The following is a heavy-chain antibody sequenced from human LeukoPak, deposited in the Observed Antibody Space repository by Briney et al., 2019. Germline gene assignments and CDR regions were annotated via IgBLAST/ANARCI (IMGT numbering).Heavy chain of an antibody. J-gene: IGHJ4*02. CDR1: RFTFSNYW. D-gene: IGHD6-6*01. V-gene: IGHV3-7*01. Sequence: GRSLRLSCAASRFTFSNYWMSWVRQAPGEGLEWVANINQDGSVKYYVDSIKGRFTISRDNAKNSVFLQMNSLRADDTAVYYCARIGYSSSSLDYWDQGTLVTVSS. CDR3: ARIGYSSSSLDY. CDR2: INQDGSVK.